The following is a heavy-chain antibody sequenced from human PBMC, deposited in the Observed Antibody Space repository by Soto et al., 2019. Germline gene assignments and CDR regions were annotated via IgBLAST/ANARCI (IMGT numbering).Heavy chain of an antibody. CDR3: AKACSTGGNCFIIDH. CDR1: GFAFSSHG. V-gene: IGHV3-30*18. Sequence: QVQLVESGGGVVQPGRSLRLSCAASGFAFSSHGMHWVRQAPGKGLEWAAVISYDGSTKYYADSVKGRFTISRDNSNNTHYLQMSSLRVEDTAVYYRAKACSTGGNCFIIDHWGQGILVTVSS. J-gene: IGHJ4*02. D-gene: IGHD2-8*02. CDR2: ISYDGSTK.